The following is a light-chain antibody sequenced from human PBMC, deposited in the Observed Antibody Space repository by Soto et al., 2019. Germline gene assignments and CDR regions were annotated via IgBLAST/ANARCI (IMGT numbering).Light chain of an antibody. CDR1: QSVSSSY. CDR3: QQYGYFPIT. V-gene: IGKV3D-20*01. J-gene: IGKJ5*01. CDR2: DAS. Sequence: EIVLTQSPATLSLSPGERATLSCGASQSVSSSYLAWYQQKPGLAPRLLIYDASSRATGIPDRFSGGGSGTDFTLTISRLEPEDFAVYYCQQYGYFPITFGQGTRLEIK.